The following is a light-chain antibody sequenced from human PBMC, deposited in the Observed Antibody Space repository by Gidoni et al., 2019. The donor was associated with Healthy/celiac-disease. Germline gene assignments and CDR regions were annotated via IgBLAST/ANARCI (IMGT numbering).Light chain of an antibody. J-gene: IGKJ1*01. V-gene: IGKV2-28*01. CDR1: QSLLHSNGYNY. CDR2: LGS. CDR3: MQALQTPRT. Sequence: DIVMTQSPLSLPVTPGELASISCRSSQSLLHSNGYNYLDWYLQKPGQSPQLLIDLGSNRAPGVPDRFSGRGSGTDFTLKISRVEAEDVGVYYCMQALQTPRTFGQGTKVEIK.